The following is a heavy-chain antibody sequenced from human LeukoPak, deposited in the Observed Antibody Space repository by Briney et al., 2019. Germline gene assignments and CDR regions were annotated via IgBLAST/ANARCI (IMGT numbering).Heavy chain of an antibody. V-gene: IGHV4-39*01. Sequence: PSETLSLTCTVSSGFTISSEYYWGWIRQPPGKGLEWIGSIHYSGSAYYNPSLKSRVTISVDTSKNQFSLKLSSVTAADTAVYYCARRPRSGYYLDYWGQESLATVSS. CDR2: IHYSGSA. J-gene: IGHJ4*02. D-gene: IGHD3-22*01. CDR3: ARRPRSGYYLDY. CDR1: SGFTISSEYY.